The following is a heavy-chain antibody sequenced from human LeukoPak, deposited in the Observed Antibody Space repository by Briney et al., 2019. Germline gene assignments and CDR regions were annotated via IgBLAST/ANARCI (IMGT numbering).Heavy chain of an antibody. CDR2: INHSGST. Sequence: SETLSLTCAVYGGSFSGYYWSWIRQPPGKGLEWIGEINHSGSTNYNPSLKSRVTISVDTSKNQFSLKLSSVTAADTAVYYCARGYNVLLWFGELSGPHYMDVWGKGTTVTVSS. CDR3: ARGYNVLLWFGELSGPHYMDV. CDR1: GGSFSGYY. D-gene: IGHD3-10*01. V-gene: IGHV4-34*01. J-gene: IGHJ6*03.